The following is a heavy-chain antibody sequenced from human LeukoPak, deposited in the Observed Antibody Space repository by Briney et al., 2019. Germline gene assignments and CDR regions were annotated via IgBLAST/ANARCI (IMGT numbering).Heavy chain of an antibody. CDR1: GGSISSSSYY. D-gene: IGHD3-3*01. CDR3: ARRQLRLGSLDP. CDR2: IYYSGST. Sequence: SETLSLTCTVSGGSISSSSYYWGWIRQPPGEGLEWIGSIYYSGSTYYNPSLKSRVTISVDTSKNQFSLKLSSVTAADTAVYYCARRQLRLGSLDPWGQGTLVTVSS. J-gene: IGHJ5*02. V-gene: IGHV4-39*01.